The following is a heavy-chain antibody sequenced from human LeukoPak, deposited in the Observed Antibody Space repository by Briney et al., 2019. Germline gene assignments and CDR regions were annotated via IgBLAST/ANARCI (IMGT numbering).Heavy chain of an antibody. CDR2: VKPQSGGT. J-gene: IGHJ6*03. D-gene: IGHD2-2*01. CDR3: ARVSVVPAAMSYYYYYYMDV. Sequence: APVKVSRKASGYTLTGYYIHRGRQAPGQRVVLVGWVKPQSGGTNYAQKFQGRVTMTRDTSISTAYMELSRLRSDDTAVYYCARVSVVPAAMSYYYYYYMDVWGKGTTVTISS. V-gene: IGHV1-2*02. CDR1: GYTLTGYY.